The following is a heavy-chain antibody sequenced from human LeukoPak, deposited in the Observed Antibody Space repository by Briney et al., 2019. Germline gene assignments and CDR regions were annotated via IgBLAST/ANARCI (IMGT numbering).Heavy chain of an antibody. CDR2: IYSGGNT. J-gene: IGHJ4*02. CDR3: ARRAGAYSHPYDY. Sequence: GGSLRLSCTVSGFTVSSNSMSWVRQAPGKGLEWVSFIYSGGNTHYSDSVKGRFTISRDNSKNTLYLQMNSLRADDTAVYYCARRAGAYSHPYDYWGQGTLVTVSS. D-gene: IGHD4/OR15-4a*01. V-gene: IGHV3-53*01. CDR1: GFTVSSNS.